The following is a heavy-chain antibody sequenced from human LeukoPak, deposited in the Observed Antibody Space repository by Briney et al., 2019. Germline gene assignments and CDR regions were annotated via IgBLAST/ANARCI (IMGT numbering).Heavy chain of an antibody. CDR2: ISAYNGNT. J-gene: IGHJ4*02. Sequence: GASVKVSCKASGYTFTSYYMHWVRQAPGQGLEWMGWISAYNGNTNYAQKLQGRVTMTTDTSTSTAYMELRSLRSDDTAVYYCARYCGGDCYSRGIDYWGQGTLVTVSS. V-gene: IGHV1-18*04. CDR3: ARYCGGDCYSRGIDY. D-gene: IGHD2-21*02. CDR1: GYTFTSYY.